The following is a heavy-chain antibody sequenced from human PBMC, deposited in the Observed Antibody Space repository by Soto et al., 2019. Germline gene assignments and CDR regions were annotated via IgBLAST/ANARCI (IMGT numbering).Heavy chain of an antibody. CDR1: GFTFSGYG. V-gene: IGHV3-48*03. Sequence: EVQLVESGGGLVQPGGSLRLSCAASGFTFSGYGVNWVRQAPGKGLEWVSYISSSGTIIYADSVKGRFTISRDNAKNSLYLQMNSLRDEDTDVYFCARNIRDNSGNYFDYWGQGTLVTVSS. CDR3: ARNIRDNSGNYFDY. D-gene: IGHD3-22*01. J-gene: IGHJ4*02. CDR2: ISSSGTI.